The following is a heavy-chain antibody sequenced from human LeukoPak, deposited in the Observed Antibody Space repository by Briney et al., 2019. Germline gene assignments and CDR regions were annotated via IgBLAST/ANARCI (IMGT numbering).Heavy chain of an antibody. CDR1: GFTFRNWA. Sequence: GGSLRLSCAASGFTFRNWAMHWVRQAPGQGLEWVAVISYDEIITYYADPVRGRFTISRDNSKNTLYLQMDSPTAEDTAVYYCARDRGGTPYGMDVWGQGTTVTVSS. D-gene: IGHD3-16*01. CDR3: ARDRGGTPYGMDV. J-gene: IGHJ6*02. CDR2: ISYDEIIT. V-gene: IGHV3-30-3*01.